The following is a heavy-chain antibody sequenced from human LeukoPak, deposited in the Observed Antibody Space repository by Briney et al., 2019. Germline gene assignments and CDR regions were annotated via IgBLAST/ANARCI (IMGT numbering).Heavy chain of an antibody. CDR2: IDWDDDK. Sequence: SGPAQAQLTHTLTLTHTPSRLPLTTSAMYVTWIPQPPRKSLEWLARIDWDDDKYYSAYLKTRLTISKDTSKNQVVLTVTNMDPVDTATYYCARTSGSRYYFECWGQGTLVTVSS. CDR3: ARTSGSRYYFEC. CDR1: RLPLTTSAMY. D-gene: IGHD1-26*01. J-gene: IGHJ4*02. V-gene: IGHV2-70*11.